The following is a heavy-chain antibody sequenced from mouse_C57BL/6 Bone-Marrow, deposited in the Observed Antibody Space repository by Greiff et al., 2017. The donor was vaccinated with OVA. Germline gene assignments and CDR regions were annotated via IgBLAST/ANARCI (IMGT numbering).Heavy chain of an antibody. V-gene: IGHV14-1*01. J-gene: IGHJ4*01. Sequence: VQLKQSGAELVRPGASVKLSCTASGFNIKDYYMHWVKQRPEQGLEWIGRIDPDDGDTEYDPKFQGKATMTADTSSNTAYLPLSSLTSEDTAVYFCYLYDYDEAMDYWGQGTSVTVSS. CDR3: YLYDYDEAMDY. CDR2: IDPDDGDT. D-gene: IGHD2-4*01. CDR1: GFNIKDYY.